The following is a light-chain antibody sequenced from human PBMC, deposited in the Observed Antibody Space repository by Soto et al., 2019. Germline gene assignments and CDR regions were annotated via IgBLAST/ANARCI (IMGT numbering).Light chain of an antibody. V-gene: IGKV1-39*01. CDR2: GAS. CDR1: QTISSY. Sequence: DIQMTQSPSSLSASVGDRVTLTCRVSQTISSYLNWYQQKPGKAPKLLIYGASSLKSGVPSRFTGSGSGTDLTLTISALQPEDFGSYYCQQSYSTTNTFGQGTKVEIK. CDR3: QQSYSTTNT. J-gene: IGKJ2*01.